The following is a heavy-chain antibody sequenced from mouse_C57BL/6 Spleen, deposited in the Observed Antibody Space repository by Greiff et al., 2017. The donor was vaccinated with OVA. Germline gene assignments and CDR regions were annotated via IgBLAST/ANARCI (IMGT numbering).Heavy chain of an antibody. Sequence: EVQLQQPGPELVKPGASVKISCKASGYSFTSYYMHWVKQSPGHILDWIGFIYPYNGVSSYNQKFKGKATLTVDKSSSTAYMELRSLTSEDSAVDYCARRTTAFDYWGQGTTLTVSS. CDR2: IYPYNGVS. CDR1: GYSFTSYY. D-gene: IGHD1-2*01. V-gene: IGHV1-31*01. CDR3: ARRTTAFDY. J-gene: IGHJ2*01.